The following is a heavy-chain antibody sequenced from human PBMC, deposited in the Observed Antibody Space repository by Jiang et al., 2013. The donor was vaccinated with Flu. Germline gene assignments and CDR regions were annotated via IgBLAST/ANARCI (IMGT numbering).Heavy chain of an antibody. Sequence: SSNSAAWNWIRQSPSRGLEWLGRTYYRSKWYNDYAVSVKSRITINPDTSKNQFSLQLNSVTPEDTAVYYCARDAGKNSSSWYAPLRSPTPNRFDYWGQGTLVTVSS. J-gene: IGHJ4*02. CDR1: SSNSAA. V-gene: IGHV6-1*01. D-gene: IGHD6-13*01. CDR2: TYYRSKWYN. CDR3: ARDAGKNSSSWYAPLRSPTPNRFDY.